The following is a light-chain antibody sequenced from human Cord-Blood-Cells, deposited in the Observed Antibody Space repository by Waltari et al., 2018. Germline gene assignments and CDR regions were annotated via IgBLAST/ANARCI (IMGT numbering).Light chain of an antibody. CDR3: SSYTSSSTLYV. CDR1: SSDVGGYNY. Sequence: QSALTQPASVSGSPGQSITISCTGTSSDVGGYNYVSWYQQHPGKAPKLMIYDVSNLPSGVSNRFSGSKSGSTAALTISGLQAEDEADYYCSSYTSSSTLYVFGTGTKVTVL. CDR2: DVS. V-gene: IGLV2-14*01. J-gene: IGLJ1*01.